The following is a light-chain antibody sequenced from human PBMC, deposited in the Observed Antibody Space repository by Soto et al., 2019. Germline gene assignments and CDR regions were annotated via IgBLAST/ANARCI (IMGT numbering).Light chain of an antibody. CDR2: EAS. CDR3: QQHINWPLT. V-gene: IGKV3-11*01. J-gene: IGKJ4*01. Sequence: EIVLTQSPATLSLSPGERATLSCRASQTVSSSFAWYQQKPGQAPRLLIYEASNRATGIPARFSGSGSGADFTLTISSLEPEAFALYYYQQHINWPLTFGGGTKVEIK. CDR1: QTVSSS.